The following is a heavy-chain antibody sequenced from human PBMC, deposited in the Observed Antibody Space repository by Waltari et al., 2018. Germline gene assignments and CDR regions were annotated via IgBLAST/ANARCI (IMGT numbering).Heavy chain of an antibody. J-gene: IGHJ4*02. CDR1: XYTLPISA. V-gene: IGHV1-18*01. D-gene: IGHD6-13*01. CDR2: RXPDNRXT. CDR3: XRVGGXSWRNPNYYFDX. Sequence: QVXXVXSGSEXRRXGASVKIACNASXYTLPISALSWLRQAPGPGLERMGWRXPDNRXTNYAXWIQDRVTFTXDTFTSTVYMEWRNLRSXDTAVYYCXRVGGXSWRNPNYYFDXWGQGTLVTVSS.